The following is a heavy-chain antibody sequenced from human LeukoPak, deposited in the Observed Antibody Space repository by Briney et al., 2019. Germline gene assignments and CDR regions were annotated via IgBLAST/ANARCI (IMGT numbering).Heavy chain of an antibody. CDR1: GFTFSSYT. CDR3: ARAAWDY. V-gene: IGHV3-66*01. J-gene: IGHJ4*02. Sequence: GGSLRLSCAASGFTFSSYTMNWVRQAPGKGLEWVSVIYNTGGTYYADSVKGRFTISRDNSKNTVYLQMNNLRAEDTAMYYCARAAWDYWGQGTLVTVSS. CDR2: IYNTGGT. D-gene: IGHD2-21*01.